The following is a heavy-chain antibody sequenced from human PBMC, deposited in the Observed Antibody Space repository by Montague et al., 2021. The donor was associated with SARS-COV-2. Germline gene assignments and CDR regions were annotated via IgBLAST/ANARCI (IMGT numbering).Heavy chain of an antibody. CDR3: ARGLLGYSGSWNL. V-gene: IGHV4-4*09. Sequence: SETLSLTCTVSDDSIGPYYWSWIRQPPGKGLEWIGYIYNSATTKYNSSLKRRVTISEDRSKNLLPLKINSVTAADTAVYYCARGLLGYSGSWNLWGQGTLVTVSA. CDR1: DDSIGPYY. D-gene: IGHD6-13*01. J-gene: IGHJ5*02. CDR2: IYNSATT.